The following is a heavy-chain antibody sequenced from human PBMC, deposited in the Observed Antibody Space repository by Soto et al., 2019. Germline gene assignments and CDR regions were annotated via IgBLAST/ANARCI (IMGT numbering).Heavy chain of an antibody. D-gene: IGHD6-6*01. CDR1: GYTFTGYY. V-gene: IGHV1-2*02. Sequence: SVKVSCKASGYTFTGYYMHWVRQAPGQGLEWMGWINPNSGGTNYAQKFQGRVTMTRDTSISTAYMELSRLRSDDTAVYYCARVSSSSRGYYYYGMDVWGQGTTVTVSS. CDR3: ARVSSSSRGYYYYGMDV. J-gene: IGHJ6*02. CDR2: INPNSGGT.